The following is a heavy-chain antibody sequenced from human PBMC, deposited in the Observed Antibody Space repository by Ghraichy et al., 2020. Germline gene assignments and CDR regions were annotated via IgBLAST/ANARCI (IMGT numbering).Heavy chain of an antibody. V-gene: IGHV3-7*01. CDR3: ARNYYYAMDV. Sequence: GGSLRLSCAASGFAFSTYWMTWVRQVPGQGPQWVANMKEDGRDMCYVDSVKGRFTISRDNAKNLLFLQMNSLRAEDTAIYYCARNYYYAMDVWGQGTTVTVSS. J-gene: IGHJ6*02. CDR1: GFAFSTYW. CDR2: MKEDGRDM.